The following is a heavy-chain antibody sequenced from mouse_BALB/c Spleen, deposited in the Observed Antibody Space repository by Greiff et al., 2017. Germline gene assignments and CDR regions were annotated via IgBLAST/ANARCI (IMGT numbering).Heavy chain of an antibody. J-gene: IGHJ3*01. D-gene: IGHD2-1*01. V-gene: IGHV5-6-5*01. CDR2: ISSGGST. Sequence: EVQLVESGGGLVKPGGSLKLSCAASGFTFSSYAMSWVRQTPEKRLEWVASISSGGSTYYPDSVKGRFTISRDNARNILYLQMSSLRSEDTAMYYCARGTYYGNSWFAYWGQGTLVTVSA. CDR1: GFTFSSYA. CDR3: ARGTYYGNSWFAY.